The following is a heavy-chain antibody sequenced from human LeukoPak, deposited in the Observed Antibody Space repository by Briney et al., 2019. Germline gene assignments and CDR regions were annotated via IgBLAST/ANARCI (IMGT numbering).Heavy chain of an antibody. CDR3: ARDREEVGATYWVYYYYYMDV. CDR1: GFTFSSYS. J-gene: IGHJ6*03. D-gene: IGHD1-26*01. V-gene: IGHV3-48*01. CDR2: ISSSSSTI. Sequence: GGSLRLSCAASGFTFSSYSMNWVRQAPGKGLEWVSYISSSSSTIYYADSVKGRFTISRDNAKNSLYLQMNSLRAEDTAVYYCARDREEVGATYWVYYYYYMDVWGKGTTVTVSS.